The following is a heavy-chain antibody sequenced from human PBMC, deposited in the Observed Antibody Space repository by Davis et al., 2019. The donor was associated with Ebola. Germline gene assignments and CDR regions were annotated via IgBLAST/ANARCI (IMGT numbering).Heavy chain of an antibody. CDR1: GYTFTTYG. D-gene: IGHD3-10*01. V-gene: IGHV1-18*01. CDR3: ARHARYYGSGSQVYYYYGMDV. CDR2: ISGYNGNT. Sequence: AASVKVSCKASGYTFTTYGITWVRQAPGQGLEWMGWISGYNGNTNYAENLQGRVTMTTDTSTSTAYMELRSLRSDDTAVYYCARHARYYGSGSQVYYYYGMDVWGQGTTVTVSS. J-gene: IGHJ6*02.